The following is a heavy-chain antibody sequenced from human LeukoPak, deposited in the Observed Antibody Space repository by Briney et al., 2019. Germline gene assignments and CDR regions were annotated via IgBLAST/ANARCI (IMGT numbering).Heavy chain of an antibody. V-gene: IGHV1-69*13. D-gene: IGHD4-17*01. CDR1: GGTFNNYV. J-gene: IGHJ6*03. CDR3: ARGPYGVYSGDYYYYYMDV. Sequence: SVKVSCKASGGTFNNYVISWVRQAPGQGLEWMGGIIPMSGTSKYTQRFQGRVTITADGSTNTAYMEVSSLGSDDTAVYYCARGPYGVYSGDYYYYYMDVWGKGTTVTVSS. CDR2: IIPMSGTS.